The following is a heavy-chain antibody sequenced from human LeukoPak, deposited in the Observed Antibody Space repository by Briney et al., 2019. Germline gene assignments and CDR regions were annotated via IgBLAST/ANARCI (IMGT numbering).Heavy chain of an antibody. CDR3: ARGTGDGSEFDY. D-gene: IGHD1-1*01. V-gene: IGHV4-34*09. Sequence: PSETLSLTCAVYGGSFSGYYWSWIRQPPGKGLEWIGEINHSGSTNYNPSLKSRVTISVDTSKNQFSLKLSSVTAADTAVYYCARGTGDGSEFDYRGQGTLVTVSS. CDR1: GGSFSGYY. J-gene: IGHJ4*02. CDR2: INHSGST.